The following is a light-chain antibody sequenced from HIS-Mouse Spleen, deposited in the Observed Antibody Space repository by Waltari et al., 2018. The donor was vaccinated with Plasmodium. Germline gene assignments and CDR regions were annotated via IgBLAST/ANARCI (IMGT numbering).Light chain of an antibody. CDR1: QSVSSN. J-gene: IGKJ3*01. CDR3: QQYNNWSFT. Sequence: EIVMTQSPATLSVSPGERATLSCRASQSVSSNLAWYQQKPGQDPRLLIYGASTRATGITARLSGSESGTEFTLTISSLQSEDFAVYDCQQYNNWSFTFGPGTKVDIK. V-gene: IGKV3-15*01. CDR2: GAS.